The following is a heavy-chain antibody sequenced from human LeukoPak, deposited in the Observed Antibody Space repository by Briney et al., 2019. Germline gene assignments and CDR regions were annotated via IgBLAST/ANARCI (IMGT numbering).Heavy chain of an antibody. CDR2: ISSSGSTI. CDR3: AIYISGIFDY. Sequence: LSLTCAVYGGSFSDYYMSWIRQAPGKGLEWVSYISSSGSTIYYADSVKGRFTISRDNAKNSLYLQMNSLRAEDTAVYYCAIYISGIFDYWGQGTLVTVSS. J-gene: IGHJ4*02. V-gene: IGHV3-11*01. CDR1: GGSFSDYY. D-gene: IGHD1-14*01.